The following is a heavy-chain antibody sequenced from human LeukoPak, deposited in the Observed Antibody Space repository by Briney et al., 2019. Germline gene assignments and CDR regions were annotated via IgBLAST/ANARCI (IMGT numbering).Heavy chain of an antibody. V-gene: IGHV3-30*18. CDR2: ISYDGSNK. CDR3: AKDGLGYCSGGSCYDYFDY. Sequence: RSGGSLRLSCAASGFTFSSYGMHWVRQAPGKGLEWVAVISYDGSNKYYADSVKGRFTISRDNSKNTLYLQMNSLRAEDTAVNYCAKDGLGYCSGGSCYDYFDYWGQGTLVTVSS. D-gene: IGHD2-15*01. J-gene: IGHJ4*02. CDR1: GFTFSSYG.